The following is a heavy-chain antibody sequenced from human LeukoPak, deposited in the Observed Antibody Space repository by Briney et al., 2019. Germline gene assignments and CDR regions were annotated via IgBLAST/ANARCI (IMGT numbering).Heavy chain of an antibody. J-gene: IGHJ4*02. CDR1: GGSISSGDYY. D-gene: IGHD2-2*01. V-gene: IGHV4-30-4*01. Sequence: SETLSLTCTVSGGSISSGDYYWSWIRQPPGKGLEWIGYIYYSGSTYYNPSLKSRVTISVDRSKNQFSLKLSSVTAADTAVYYCARAVVPAERSFDYWGQGTLVTVSS. CDR3: ARAVVPAERSFDY. CDR2: IYYSGST.